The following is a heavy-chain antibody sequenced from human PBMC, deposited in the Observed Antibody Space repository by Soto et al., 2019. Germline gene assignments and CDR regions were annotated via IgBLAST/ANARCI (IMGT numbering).Heavy chain of an antibody. CDR3: AKHAEYQLVSWFDP. D-gene: IGHD2-2*01. CDR2: ISAGGGNT. Sequence: EVQLLESGGGLVQPGGSLRLSCAVPGFSFSTYAMSWVRQAPGKGLEWVSGISAGGGNTYYADSVRGRFTISRDNSKDTLYLQITSLRAEDTAFYYCAKHAEYQLVSWFDPWGQGTLVTVSS. V-gene: IGHV3-23*01. CDR1: GFSFSTYA. J-gene: IGHJ5*02.